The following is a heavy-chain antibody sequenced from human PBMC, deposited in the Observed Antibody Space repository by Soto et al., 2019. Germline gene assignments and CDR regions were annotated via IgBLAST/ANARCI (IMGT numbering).Heavy chain of an antibody. CDR2: ISDFEADA. Sequence: QVQLVQSGTDVKKPGASVKVSCKASGYTYSNYGISWVRQAPGQGLEWMGWISDFEADANYGQKFQGRVTMTIDTSTHTAYMVLRRLTSYDTAVYYCVGDYDSWGEDCFDPWGQGTLVIVSS. J-gene: IGHJ5*02. CDR3: VGDYDSWGEDCFDP. CDR1: GYTYSNYG. V-gene: IGHV1-18*01. D-gene: IGHD3-9*01.